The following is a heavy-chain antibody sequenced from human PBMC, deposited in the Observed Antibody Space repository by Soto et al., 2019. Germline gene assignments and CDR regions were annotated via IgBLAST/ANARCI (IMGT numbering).Heavy chain of an antibody. CDR1: GGSISSYY. V-gene: IGHV4-59*01. J-gene: IGHJ4*02. CDR2: IYYSGST. D-gene: IGHD4-4*01. Sequence: SETLSLTCTVSGGSISSYYWSWIRQPPGKGLEWIGYIYYSGSTNYNPSLKSRVTISVDTSKNQFSLKLSSVTAADTAVYYCARGKSNYDYWGQGTLVTVSS. CDR3: ARGKSNYDY.